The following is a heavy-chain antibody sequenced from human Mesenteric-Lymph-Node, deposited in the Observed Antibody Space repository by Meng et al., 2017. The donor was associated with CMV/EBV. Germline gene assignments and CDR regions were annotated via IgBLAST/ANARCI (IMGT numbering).Heavy chain of an antibody. CDR3: AKEGSGWSFDY. Sequence: GGSLRLSCAASGFTFSSYAMSWVRQAPGKGLEWVSIIYTGGGTHYVDSVKGRFTISRDTSKNTLYLQMSSLRAEDTAVYFCAKEGSGWSFDYWGQGTLVTVSS. D-gene: IGHD6-19*01. J-gene: IGHJ4*02. CDR1: GFTFSSYA. CDR2: IYTGGGT. V-gene: IGHV3-23*03.